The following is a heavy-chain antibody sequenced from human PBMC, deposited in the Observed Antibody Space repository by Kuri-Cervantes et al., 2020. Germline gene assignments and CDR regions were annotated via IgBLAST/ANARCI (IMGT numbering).Heavy chain of an antibody. CDR1: GFTFSSYW. Sequence: GESLKISCAASGFTFSSYWMTWVRQAPGKGLESVANIRQDSSEIFYADSVKGRFTISRDNAKNSLYLQMNSLRAEDTAVYYCARTRGWEWELREPSSRGSFDYWGQGTLVTVSS. V-gene: IGHV3-7*03. J-gene: IGHJ4*02. D-gene: IGHD1-26*01. CDR3: ARTRGWEWELREPSSRGSFDY. CDR2: IRQDSSEI.